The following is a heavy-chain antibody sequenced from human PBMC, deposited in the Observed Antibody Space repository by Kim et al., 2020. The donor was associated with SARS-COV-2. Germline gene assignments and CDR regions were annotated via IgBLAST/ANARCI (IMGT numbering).Heavy chain of an antibody. CDR3: AMRGFRYSGSSILDY. CDR2: INAGNGNT. CDR1: GYTFTSYA. V-gene: IGHV1-3*01. Sequence: ASVKVSCKASGYTFTSYAMHWVRQTPGQRLEWMGWINAGNGNTKYSQKFQGRVTITRDTSASTAYMELSSLRSEDTAVYYCAMRGFRYSGSSILDYWGQGTLVTVSS. J-gene: IGHJ4*02. D-gene: IGHD3-10*01.